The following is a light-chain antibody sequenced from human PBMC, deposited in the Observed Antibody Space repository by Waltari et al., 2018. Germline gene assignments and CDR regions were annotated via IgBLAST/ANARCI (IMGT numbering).Light chain of an antibody. Sequence: EIVLTQSPGTLSLSPGERATVSCRASQSVSRALAWYQQKPGQAPRLLIYAASSRATGIPDRFSGSGSGTDFSLTISRLEPEDFAVYYCQHYVRLPVTFGQGTTVEI. J-gene: IGKJ1*01. CDR1: QSVSRA. V-gene: IGKV3-20*01. CDR2: AAS. CDR3: QHYVRLPVT.